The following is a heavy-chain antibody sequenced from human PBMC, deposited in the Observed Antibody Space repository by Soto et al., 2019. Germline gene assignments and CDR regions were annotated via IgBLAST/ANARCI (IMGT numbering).Heavy chain of an antibody. Sequence: QVQLVQSGAEVKKPGSSVTVSCTASGGTLISFTIYWVRQAPGQGFEWMGSFIPRIDKINYAQKFQDRVTLTADESSTTAYMELSSLTSDDTAVYYCARGWVDEAVEIWGQGTLVTISS. CDR3: ARGWVDEAVEI. J-gene: IGHJ3*02. CDR1: GGTLISFT. V-gene: IGHV1-69*18. CDR2: FIPRIDKI. D-gene: IGHD1-26*01.